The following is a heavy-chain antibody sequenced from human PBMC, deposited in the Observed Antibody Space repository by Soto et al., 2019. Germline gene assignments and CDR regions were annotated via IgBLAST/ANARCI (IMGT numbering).Heavy chain of an antibody. CDR1: GFTFNHYG. CDR3: VRGGVGDY. CDR2: TTHDGGYK. V-gene: IGHV3-30*03. Sequence: ESGGGVVQPGRSLRLSCAASGFTFNHYGMQWVRQAPGKGLEWVALTTHDGGYKYYADSVKGRFTISRDNSKDTVFLQLNSLRVEDTAVYYCVRGGVGDYWGQGTLVSVSS. J-gene: IGHJ4*02. D-gene: IGHD3-3*01.